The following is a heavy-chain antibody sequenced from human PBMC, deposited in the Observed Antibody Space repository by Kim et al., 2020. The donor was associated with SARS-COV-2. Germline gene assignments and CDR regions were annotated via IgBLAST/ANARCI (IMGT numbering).Heavy chain of an antibody. J-gene: IGHJ3*02. V-gene: IGHV3-74*01. CDR3: ARDGRLTPYSPGAFDI. Sequence: DSVGGRVTISRHIDKNTLYLQMNSLTAEDTAVYYCARDGRLTPYSPGAFDIWGQGTMVTVS. D-gene: IGHD3-9*01.